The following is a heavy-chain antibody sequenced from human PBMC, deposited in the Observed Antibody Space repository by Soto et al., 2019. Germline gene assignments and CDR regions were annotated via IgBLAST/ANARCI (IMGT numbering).Heavy chain of an antibody. CDR2: INGDGSTT. Sequence: GSLRLSCAASGFTFSSQWVHWVRQAPGKGLVWVSRINGDGSTTSYADSVKGRFTISRDNAKNTVYLQMNSLRAEDTAVYYCARVPNLFYYYSDVTAFWAQG. CDR1: GFTFSSQW. D-gene: IGHD3-22*01. V-gene: IGHV3-74*01. CDR3: ARVPNLFYYYSDVTAF. J-gene: IGHJ4*01.